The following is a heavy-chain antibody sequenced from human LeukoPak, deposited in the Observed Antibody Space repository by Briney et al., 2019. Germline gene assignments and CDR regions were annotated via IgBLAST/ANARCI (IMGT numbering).Heavy chain of an antibody. J-gene: IGHJ4*02. CDR1: GYSFTSYW. V-gene: IGHV5-51*01. CDR2: IYPGDSDT. CDR3: ARQATYYDILTGYPYFDY. D-gene: IGHD3-9*01. Sequence: GESLKISCTGSGYSFTSYWIGWVRQMPGKGLEWMGIIYPGDSDTRYSPSFQGQVTISADKSISTAYLQWSSLKASDTAMYYCARQATYYDILTGYPYFDYWGQGTLVTVSS.